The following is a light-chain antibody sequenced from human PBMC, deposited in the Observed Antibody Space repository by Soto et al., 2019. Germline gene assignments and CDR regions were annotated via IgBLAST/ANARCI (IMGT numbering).Light chain of an antibody. Sequence: QSVLTQPPSVSGAPGQRVTISCTWSSSNTGAGYDVHWYQQLPGTVPKLIIYSNTKRPSGVPDRFSGSKPGTSASLAITGFQAEDDARYYCQSYDSSLTILVFGGGTKLTVL. CDR1: SSNTGAGYD. V-gene: IGLV1-40*01. J-gene: IGLJ3*02. CDR3: QSYDSSLTILV. CDR2: SNT.